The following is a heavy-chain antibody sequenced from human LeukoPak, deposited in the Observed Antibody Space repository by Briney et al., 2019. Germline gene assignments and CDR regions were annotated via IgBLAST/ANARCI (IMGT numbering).Heavy chain of an antibody. V-gene: IGHV3-23*01. CDR3: AAKRMAGTGYYFES. J-gene: IGHJ4*02. Sequence: GGSLRLSCAASGVTFSSYAMNWVRQAPGKGLEWVSSLHGNGDETHYADSVKGRFTISRDNSKATLYLQRNSLRADDTALYYCAAKRMAGTGYYFESWGQGTLVTVSS. D-gene: IGHD6-19*01. CDR1: GVTFSSYA. CDR2: LHGNGDET.